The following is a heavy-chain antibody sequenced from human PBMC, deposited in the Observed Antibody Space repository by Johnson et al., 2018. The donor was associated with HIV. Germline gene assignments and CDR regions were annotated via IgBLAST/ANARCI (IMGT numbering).Heavy chain of an antibody. CDR2: ISWNSQSI. V-gene: IGHV3-9*01. CDR1: GFPFDDFA. J-gene: IGHJ3*02. Sequence: VQLVESGGGLVQPGRSLRLSCVASGFPFDDFAMHWVRLPPGKGLEWVSGISWNSQSIDYADSVKGRFTISRDDAKNSLYLQMNSVRSDDTALYYCARNPTTQYSRLTGDFGAFDIWGQGTMVTVSS. CDR3: ARNPTTQYSRLTGDFGAFDI. D-gene: IGHD7-27*01.